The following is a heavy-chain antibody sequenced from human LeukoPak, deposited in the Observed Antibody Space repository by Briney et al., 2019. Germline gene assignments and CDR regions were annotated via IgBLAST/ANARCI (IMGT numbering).Heavy chain of an antibody. CDR1: GYSFTSYW. D-gene: IGHD3-10*01. Sequence: GGSLKISCKGSGYSFTSYWISWVRQMPGKGLEWMGRIDPSDSYTNYSPSFQGHVTVSADKSISTAYLQWSSLKASDTAMYYCARHSYGSGSYYYYYGMDVWGKGTTVTVSS. J-gene: IGHJ6*04. V-gene: IGHV5-10-1*01. CDR2: IDPSDSYT. CDR3: ARHSYGSGSYYYYYGMDV.